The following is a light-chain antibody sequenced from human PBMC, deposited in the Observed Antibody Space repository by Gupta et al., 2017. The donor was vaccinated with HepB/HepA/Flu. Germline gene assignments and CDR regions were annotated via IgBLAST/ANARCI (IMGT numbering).Light chain of an antibody. Sequence: EIGFTQSPAPLSLAPGERATLSCRASQSVSSYLAWYQQKPGQAPRLLIYDASNRATGIPARFSGSGSGTVITLTTRSVQPEDVAVYYCQQRSRRPLTFGQGTKVEIK. J-gene: IGKJ1*01. CDR2: DAS. CDR3: QQRSRRPLT. V-gene: IGKV3-11*01. CDR1: QSVSSY.